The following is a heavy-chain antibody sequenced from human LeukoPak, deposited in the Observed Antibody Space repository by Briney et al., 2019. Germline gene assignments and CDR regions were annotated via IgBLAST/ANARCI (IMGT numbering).Heavy chain of an antibody. J-gene: IGHJ4*02. D-gene: IGHD2-2*01. CDR1: GMTFSNHW. CDR2: IKTDGRTT. Sequence: PGGSLRLPCAASGMTFSNHWMHWVRQVPGKGLVWVSLIKTDGRTTIYADSVKGRFTISRDNSKKTLFLQVNSLRAEDTAVYFCAKNIRDQLLCGFNYWGQGIVVTVSS. CDR3: AKNIRDQLLCGFNY. V-gene: IGHV3-74*01.